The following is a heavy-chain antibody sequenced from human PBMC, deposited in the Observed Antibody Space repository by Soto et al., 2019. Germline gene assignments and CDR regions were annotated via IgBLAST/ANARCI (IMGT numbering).Heavy chain of an antibody. Sequence: QVGLVESGGGVVQPGTSLRLSCVASGIDFRIHGLHWVRQGPGEGLEWVAYISYDGSDKYYGDSVRGRFTISRDNSKHTLYLQMASLRAEDTAVYYCAKQLTTRQPMIYYWGQGPRFLVSS. D-gene: IGHD3-16*01. CDR2: ISYDGSDK. CDR3: AKQLTTRQPMIYY. CDR1: GIDFRIHG. J-gene: IGHJ4*02. V-gene: IGHV3-30*18.